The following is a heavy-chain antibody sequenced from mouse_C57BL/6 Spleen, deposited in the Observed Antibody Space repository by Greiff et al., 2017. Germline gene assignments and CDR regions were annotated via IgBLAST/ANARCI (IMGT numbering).Heavy chain of an antibody. CDR2: IYPGSGST. D-gene: IGHD1-1*01. Sequence: QVQLKQSGAELVKPGASVKMSCKASGYTFTSYWITWVKQRPGQGLEWIGDIYPGSGSTNYNEKFKSKATLTVDTSSSTAYMQLSSLTSEDSAVYYCASALIGTTVVVDYWGQGTTLTVSS. CDR3: ASALIGTTVVVDY. V-gene: IGHV1-55*01. CDR1: GYTFTSYW. J-gene: IGHJ2*01.